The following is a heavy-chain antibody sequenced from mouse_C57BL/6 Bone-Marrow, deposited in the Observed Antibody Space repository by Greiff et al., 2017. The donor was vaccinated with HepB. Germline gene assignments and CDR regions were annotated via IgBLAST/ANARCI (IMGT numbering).Heavy chain of an antibody. CDR2: INRDGGST. Sequence: EVHLVESGGGLVQPGESLKLSCESNEYEFPSHDMSWVRKTPEKRLELVAAINRDGGSTYYPDTMERRFIITRDNTKKTRYLQLSSLRSEDSALYYCARLNWDGFAYWGQGTLVTVSA. J-gene: IGHJ3*01. CDR1: EYEFPSHD. CDR3: ARLNWDGFAY. D-gene: IGHD4-1*01. V-gene: IGHV5-2*01.